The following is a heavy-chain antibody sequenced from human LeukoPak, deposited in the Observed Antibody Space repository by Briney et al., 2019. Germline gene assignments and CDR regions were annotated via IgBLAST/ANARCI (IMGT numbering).Heavy chain of an antibody. J-gene: IGHJ3*02. V-gene: IGHV1-69*13. CDR2: IIPIFGTA. D-gene: IGHD6-6*01. Sequence: SVKVSCKASGGTFSSYAISWVRQAPGQGLEWMGGIIPIFGTANYAQKFQGRVTITADESTSTAYMELSSLRSEDTAVYYCARLPGYSSSSGGPDAFDIWGQGTKVTVSS. CDR1: GGTFSSYA. CDR3: ARLPGYSSSSGGPDAFDI.